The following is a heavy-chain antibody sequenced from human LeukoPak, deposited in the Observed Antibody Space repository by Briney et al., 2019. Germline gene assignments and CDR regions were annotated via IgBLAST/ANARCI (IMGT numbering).Heavy chain of an antibody. D-gene: IGHD1-26*01. CDR1: GFIFSSYS. V-gene: IGHV3-23*01. CDR2: IGVSGGNT. Sequence: GGSLSLSCAASGFIFSSYSMSWVRQAPGKGLEWVSAIGVSGGNTYYADSVKGRFTISRDNSKNTLYLQMNSLRAEDTAVYYCAVRQWELPNWGQGTLVTASS. CDR3: AVRQWELPN. J-gene: IGHJ4*02.